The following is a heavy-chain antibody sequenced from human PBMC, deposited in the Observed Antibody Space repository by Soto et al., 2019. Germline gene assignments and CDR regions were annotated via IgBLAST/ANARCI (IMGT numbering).Heavy chain of an antibody. D-gene: IGHD3-10*01. V-gene: IGHV3-21*01. CDR2: ISSSSSYI. J-gene: IGHJ4*02. CDR1: GFTFSSYS. Sequence: PGGSLRLSCAASGFTFSSYSMNWVRQAQGKGLEWVSSISSSSSYIYYADSVKGRFTISRDNAKNSLYLQMNSLRAEDTAVYYCARDRMVRGVIGFWGQGTLVTVSS. CDR3: ARDRMVRGVIGF.